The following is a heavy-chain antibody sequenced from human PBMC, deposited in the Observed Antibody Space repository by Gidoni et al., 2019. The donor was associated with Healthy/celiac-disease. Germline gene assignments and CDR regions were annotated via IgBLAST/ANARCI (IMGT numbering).Heavy chain of an antibody. J-gene: IGHJ4*02. CDR2: ISYDGSNK. CDR1: GFTFSSYA. CDR3: ARGGLLMTEVYFDY. Sequence: QVQLVESGGGVVQPGRSLRLSCAASGFTFSSYAMHWVRQAPGKGLEWVAVISYDGSNKYYADSVKGRFTSSRDNSKNTLYLQMNSLRAEDTAVYYCARGGLLMTEVYFDYWGQGTLVTVSS. D-gene: IGHD2-8*01. V-gene: IGHV3-30*04.